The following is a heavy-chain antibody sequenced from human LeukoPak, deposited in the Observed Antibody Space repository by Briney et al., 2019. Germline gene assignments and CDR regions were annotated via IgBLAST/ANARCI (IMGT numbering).Heavy chain of an antibody. CDR1: GYIFTSYW. CDR3: ARRSGVMSWFDP. J-gene: IGHJ5*02. V-gene: IGHV5-51*01. D-gene: IGHD6-25*01. CDR2: IYPGDSET. Sequence: GESLQISCQGSGYIFTSYWSGWGRQLPAKGLEWMGIIYPGDSETRYSPSFQGQVTISADKSISTAYLQWSSLKASYTAMYYCARRSGVMSWFDPWGQGTLVTVSS.